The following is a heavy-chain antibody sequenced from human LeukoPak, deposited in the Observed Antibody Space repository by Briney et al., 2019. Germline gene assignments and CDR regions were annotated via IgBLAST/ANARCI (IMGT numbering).Heavy chain of an antibody. CDR2: IYYSGGT. CDR3: ARALGAFDI. J-gene: IGHJ3*02. V-gene: IGHV4-39*07. Sequence: SETLSLTCTVSGGSIRSFSHYWGWIRQPPGKGLEWIGSIYYSGGTYYNPSLKSRVNISLDTSENQFSLELSSVTAADTAVYYCARALGAFDIWGQGTMVTVSS. CDR1: GGSIRSFSHY.